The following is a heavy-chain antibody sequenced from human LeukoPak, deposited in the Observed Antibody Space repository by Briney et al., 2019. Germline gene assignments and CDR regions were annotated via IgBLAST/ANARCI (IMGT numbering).Heavy chain of an antibody. J-gene: IGHJ4*02. CDR1: GGSFSGYY. Sequence: PETPSLTCAVYGGSFSGYYWSWIRQPPGKGLEWIGEINHSGSTNYNPSLKSRVTISVDTSKNQFSLKLSSVTAADTAVYYCARVGADGSGFLFDYWGQGTLVPPSS. V-gene: IGHV4-34*01. D-gene: IGHD3-10*01. CDR2: INHSGST. CDR3: ARVGADGSGFLFDY.